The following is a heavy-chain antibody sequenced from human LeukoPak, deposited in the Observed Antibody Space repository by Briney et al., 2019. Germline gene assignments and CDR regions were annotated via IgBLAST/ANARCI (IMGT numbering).Heavy chain of an antibody. CDR3: ARGGPSYGPNDY. V-gene: IGHV4-34*01. CDR1: GGSFSGYY. J-gene: IGHJ4*02. Sequence: SETLSLTCAVYGGSFSGYYWSWIRRPPGKGLEWIGEINHSGSTNYNPSLKSRVTISVDTSKNQFSLKLSSVTAADTAVYYCARGGPSYGPNDYWGQGTLVTVSS. CDR2: INHSGST. D-gene: IGHD4-17*01.